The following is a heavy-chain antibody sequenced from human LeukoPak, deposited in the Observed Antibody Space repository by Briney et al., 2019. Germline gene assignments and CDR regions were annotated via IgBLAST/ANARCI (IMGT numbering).Heavy chain of an antibody. CDR3: ARGRYCSGGSCYSGAFDI. D-gene: IGHD2-15*01. CDR1: GYTFTSYA. Sequence: ASVKVSCKASGYTFTSYAMHWVRQAPGQRLEWMGWINAGNGNTKYSQKFQGRVTITRDTSASTAYMELSSLRSEDTAVYYCARGRYCSGGSCYSGAFDIWGQGTMVTVSS. V-gene: IGHV1-3*01. J-gene: IGHJ3*02. CDR2: INAGNGNT.